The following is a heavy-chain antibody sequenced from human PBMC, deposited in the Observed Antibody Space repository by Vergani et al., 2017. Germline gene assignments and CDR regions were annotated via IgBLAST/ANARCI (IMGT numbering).Heavy chain of an antibody. Sequence: QMELVESGGGAVQPERSLRLSCEASGCSLGDYGMHWVRQAPGKGLEWVALIYYDGSHENYADSVRGRFSISRDNSKNTVYLQMDRLRVEDTAIYYCAKDQGLLDGVWDSWGQGTLVTVSS. CDR1: GCSLGDYG. CDR2: IYYDGSHE. CDR3: AKDQGLLDGVWDS. D-gene: IGHD3/OR15-3a*01. J-gene: IGHJ5*02. V-gene: IGHV3-30*18.